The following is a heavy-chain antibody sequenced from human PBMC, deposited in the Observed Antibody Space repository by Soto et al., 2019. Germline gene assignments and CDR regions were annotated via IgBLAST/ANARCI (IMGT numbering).Heavy chain of an antibody. V-gene: IGHV4-30-4*01. Sequence: QVQLQESDPGLVRPSQTLSLTCTVSGGSISVEHYHWTWIRQPPGKGLEWIGCIAYSGSVYYNPSLQSRLSMSVDTSKNLFSLKLASVTAADTAVYFCVSEDDGGDRDYYGRDVWGQGTTVTVSS. CDR2: IAYSGSV. J-gene: IGHJ6*02. D-gene: IGHD2-21*02. CDR3: VSEDDGGDRDYYGRDV. CDR1: GGSISVEHYH.